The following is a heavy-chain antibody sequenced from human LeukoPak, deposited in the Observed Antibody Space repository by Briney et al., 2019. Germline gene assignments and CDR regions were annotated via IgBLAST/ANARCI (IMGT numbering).Heavy chain of an antibody. Sequence: SVKVSCKASADSFNNYAFNWVRQAPGQGPEWMGGSIPLFGTVKAAQKFQGRFTITTDESTSTAYMELSSLTSEDTAVYYCARGGRPLGYFYKDVWGKGTTVTVS. CDR3: ARGGRPLGYFYKDV. V-gene: IGHV1-69*05. CDR2: SIPLFGTV. CDR1: ADSFNNYA. J-gene: IGHJ6*03.